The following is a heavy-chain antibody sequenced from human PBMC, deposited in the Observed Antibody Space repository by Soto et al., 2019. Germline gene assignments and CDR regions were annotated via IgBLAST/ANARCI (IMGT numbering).Heavy chain of an antibody. CDR1: GGSIGGYY. CDR3: ARDLWGYCGTDCYPLDV. Sequence: SETLSLTYTVSGGSIGGYYWSWIRQPPGKGLEWIGYMYNTGSTVYNPSFKSRVTISVDTSKNQFSLKLNSVTAADTAVYYCARDLWGYCGTDCYPLDVWGQGTTVT. D-gene: IGHD2-21*02. CDR2: MYNTGST. V-gene: IGHV4-59*01. J-gene: IGHJ6*02.